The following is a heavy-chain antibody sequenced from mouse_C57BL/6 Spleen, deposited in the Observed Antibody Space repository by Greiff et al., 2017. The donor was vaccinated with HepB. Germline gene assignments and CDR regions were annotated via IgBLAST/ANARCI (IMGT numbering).Heavy chain of an antibody. D-gene: IGHD1-1*01. Sequence: EASGLDFSRYWMSWVRRAPGKGLEWIGEINPDSSTINYAPSLKDKFIISRDNAKNTLYLQMSKVRSEDTALYYCARSYYGSRRGYAMDYWGQGTSVTVSS. CDR3: ARSYYGSRRGYAMDY. J-gene: IGHJ4*01. V-gene: IGHV4-1*01. CDR2: INPDSSTI. CDR1: GLDFSRYW.